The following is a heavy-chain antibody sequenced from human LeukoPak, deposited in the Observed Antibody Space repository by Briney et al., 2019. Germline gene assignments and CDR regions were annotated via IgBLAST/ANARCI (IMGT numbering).Heavy chain of an antibody. V-gene: IGHV5-10-1*01. Sequence: GEYRQISCKGSGYSFTSYWISWVRQMPGKGLEWMGRIDPSDSYTNYSPSFQGDVSISADKSISTAYLQWTSLKASDTAMYYCARHKTAVARDRNFDPWGQGTLVADPS. CDR3: ARHKTAVARDRNFDP. J-gene: IGHJ5*02. D-gene: IGHD6-19*01. CDR1: GYSFTSYW. CDR2: IDPSDSYT.